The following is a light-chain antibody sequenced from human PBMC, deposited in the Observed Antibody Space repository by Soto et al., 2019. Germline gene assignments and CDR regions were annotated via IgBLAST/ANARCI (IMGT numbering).Light chain of an antibody. J-gene: IGLJ2*01. CDR1: SSNIGAGYD. CDR3: QSYDSSLRGV. V-gene: IGLV1-40*01. CDR2: GNS. Sequence: QAVVTQPPSMSGAPGQRVTISCTGSSSNIGAGYDVHWYRQLPGTAPKLLIYGNSNRPSGVPYRISGSKSGTSASLAISGLQAEDEASYYCQSYDSSLRGVFGGGTQLTVL.